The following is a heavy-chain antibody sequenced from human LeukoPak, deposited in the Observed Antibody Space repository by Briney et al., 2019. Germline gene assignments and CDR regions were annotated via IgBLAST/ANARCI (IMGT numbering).Heavy chain of an antibody. J-gene: IGHJ6*03. CDR3: ARGRGNYGSGSYYYYYYYMDV. D-gene: IGHD3-10*01. CDR1: GGSFSGYY. Sequence: PSETLSLTCAVYGGSFSGYYWSWIRQPPGKGLEWIGEINHSGSTNYNPSLTSRVTILVDTSKNQFSLKLSSVTAADTAVYYCARGRGNYGSGSYYYYYYYMDVWGKGTTVTVSS. CDR2: INHSGST. V-gene: IGHV4-34*01.